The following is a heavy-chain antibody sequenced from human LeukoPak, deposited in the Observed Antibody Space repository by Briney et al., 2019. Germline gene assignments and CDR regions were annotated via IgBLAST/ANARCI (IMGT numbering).Heavy chain of an antibody. V-gene: IGHV5-51*01. J-gene: IGHJ4*02. CDR2: IYPGESDT. CDR1: GYRFTNYW. CDR3: ARLHGLGSFFGY. D-gene: IGHD3-10*01. Sequence: GEPLKISCKGSGYRFTNYWIGWVRQMPGKGLEWMGIIYPGESDTRYRPSFQGQVTISADKSISTAYLQWSSLKASDTAMYYCARLHGLGSFFGYWGQGTLLTVSS.